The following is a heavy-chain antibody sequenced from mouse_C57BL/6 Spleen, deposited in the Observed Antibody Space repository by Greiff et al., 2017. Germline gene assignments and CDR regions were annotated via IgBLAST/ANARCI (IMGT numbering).Heavy chain of an antibody. Sequence: VKLQESGAELMKPGASVKLSCKATGYTFTGYWIEWVKQRPGHGLEWIGELLPGSGSTNYNEKFKGKATFTADTSSNAAYMQLSSLTTEDSAIYYWARMKAWIVTSYGYAMDYWGQGTSVTVSS. CDR1: GYTFTGYW. J-gene: IGHJ4*01. CDR3: ARMKAWIVTSYGYAMDY. CDR2: LLPGSGST. D-gene: IGHD2-5*01. V-gene: IGHV1-9*01.